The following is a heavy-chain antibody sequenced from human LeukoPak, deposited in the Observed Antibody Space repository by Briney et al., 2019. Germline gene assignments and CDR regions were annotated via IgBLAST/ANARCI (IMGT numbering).Heavy chain of an antibody. Sequence: SQTLSLTCAISGDSVSSNSAAWNWIRQSPSRGLEWQGRTYYRSKWYNDYAVSVKSRITINPDTSKVQFSLQLTSVTPEDTAVYYCAREAVTLWGIAAAGSGLYYYMDVWGKGTTVTVSS. CDR3: AREAVTLWGIAAAGSGLYYYMDV. CDR2: TYYRSKWYN. D-gene: IGHD6-13*01. V-gene: IGHV6-1*01. J-gene: IGHJ6*03. CDR1: GDSVSSNSAA.